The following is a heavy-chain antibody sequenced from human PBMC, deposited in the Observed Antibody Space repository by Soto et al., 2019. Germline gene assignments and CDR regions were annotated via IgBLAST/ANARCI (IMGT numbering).Heavy chain of an antibody. CDR2: IYYSGST. CDR3: ARDLASRPYDILTGDAFDI. D-gene: IGHD3-9*01. J-gene: IGHJ3*02. CDR1: GGSVSSGSYY. Sequence: QVQLQESGPGLVKPSETLSLTCTVSGGSVSSGSYYWSWIRQPPGKGLEWIGYIYYSGSTNYNPSLKSRVTISVDTSKNQFSLKLSSVTAADTAVYYCARDLASRPYDILTGDAFDIWGQGTMVTVSS. V-gene: IGHV4-61*01.